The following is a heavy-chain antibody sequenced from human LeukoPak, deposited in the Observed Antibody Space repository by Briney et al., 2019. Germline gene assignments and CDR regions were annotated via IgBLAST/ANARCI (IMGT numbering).Heavy chain of an antibody. J-gene: IGHJ4*02. V-gene: IGHV4-4*07. CDR2: IYTSGST. CDR1: GGSISSYY. D-gene: IGHD6-19*01. Sequence: SETLSLTCAVSGGSISSYYWSWIRQPAGKGLEWIGRIYTSGSTNYNPSLKSRVTMSVDTSKNQFSLKLSSVTAADTAVYYCAREEQWLTPFDYWGQGTLVTVSS. CDR3: AREEQWLTPFDY.